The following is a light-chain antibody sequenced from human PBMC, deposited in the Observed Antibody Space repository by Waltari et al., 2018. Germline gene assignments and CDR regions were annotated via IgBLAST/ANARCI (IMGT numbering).Light chain of an antibody. CDR1: ALAKQY. Sequence: SFELTQPPSVSVSPGQTARITCSADALAKQYAYWYQQKAGQAPLVVIYKDSERPSGIPERFSGSSSWTTVTLTISGVQAEDEADYYCQAADNSGTLNWVFGGGTKLTVL. CDR2: KDS. J-gene: IGLJ3*02. V-gene: IGLV3-25*03. CDR3: QAADNSGTLNWV.